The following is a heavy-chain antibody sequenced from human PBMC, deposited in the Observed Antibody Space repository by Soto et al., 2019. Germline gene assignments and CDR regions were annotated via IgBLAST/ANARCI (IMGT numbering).Heavy chain of an antibody. CDR1: GFTFSIHA. CDR3: ARDARKADYDY. Sequence: EVQLVESGGGLVQPGGSLRLSCEVSGFTFSIHAMNWVRQAPGKGLEWVAYIHGTRSIIYYADSVKGRFTISRDNAKNSLFLQMDSLRDEDTAVYYRARDARKADYDYWGQGTLVTVSS. J-gene: IGHJ4*02. V-gene: IGHV3-48*02. D-gene: IGHD3-16*01. CDR2: IHGTRSII.